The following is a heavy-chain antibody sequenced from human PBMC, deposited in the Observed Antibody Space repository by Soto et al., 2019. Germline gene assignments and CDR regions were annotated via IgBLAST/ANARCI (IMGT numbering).Heavy chain of an antibody. CDR2: IYYSGIT. CDR1: GGSISRGDYY. CDR3: ARWNEGFDY. Sequence: PSETLSLTCSVSGGSISRGDYYWTWIRRPPGKGLEWIGSIYYSGITSYNPSLKSRVTISVDTSKNQFSLKLSSVTAADTAVYYCARWNEGFDYWGQGTLVTVSS. J-gene: IGHJ4*02. D-gene: IGHD1-1*01. V-gene: IGHV4-30-4*02.